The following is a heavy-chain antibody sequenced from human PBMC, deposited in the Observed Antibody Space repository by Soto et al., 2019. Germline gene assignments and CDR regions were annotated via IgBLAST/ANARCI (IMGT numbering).Heavy chain of an antibody. V-gene: IGHV1-69*01. CDR2: IIPIFGTA. CDR1: GGTFSIYA. CDR3: ARVHSGRGQIDY. J-gene: IGHJ4*02. Sequence: QVQLVQSGAEVKKPGSSVKVSCKASGGTFSIYAISWVRQAPGQGLEWMGGIIPIFGTANYAQKFQGRVTITADESTSTAYMELSSLRSEDPAVYYCARVHSGRGQIDYWGQGTLVTVST. D-gene: IGHD2-8*02.